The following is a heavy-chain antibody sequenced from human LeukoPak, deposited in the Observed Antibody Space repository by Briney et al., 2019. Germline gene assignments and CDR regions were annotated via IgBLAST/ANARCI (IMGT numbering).Heavy chain of an antibody. CDR3: TADLPASAAYAFGY. Sequence: GGSLRLSCAASGFTFNYAWMSWVRQAPGKGLEWVGRIKSKVNGGTTDYAPSVKGRFTISRDDSKTTLYLQMNSLKIEDTAVYYCTADLPASAAYAFGYWGQGALVTVSS. CDR2: IKSKVNGGTT. D-gene: IGHD6-13*01. J-gene: IGHJ4*02. V-gene: IGHV3-15*01. CDR1: GFTFNYAW.